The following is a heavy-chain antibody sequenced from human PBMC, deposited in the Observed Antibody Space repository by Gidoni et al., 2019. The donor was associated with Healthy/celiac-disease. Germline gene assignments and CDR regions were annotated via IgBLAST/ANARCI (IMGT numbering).Heavy chain of an antibody. Sequence: QVQLVESGGGLVKPGGSLRLSCAASGFTFSDYYMSWIRQAPGKGLEWVSYISSSSSYTNYADSVKGRFTISRDNAKNSLYLQMNSLRAEDTAVYYCARDINYDSSGYYRMNWFDPWGQGTLVTVSS. CDR1: GFTFSDYY. CDR2: ISSSSSYT. J-gene: IGHJ5*02. V-gene: IGHV3-11*06. D-gene: IGHD3-22*01. CDR3: ARDINYDSSGYYRMNWFDP.